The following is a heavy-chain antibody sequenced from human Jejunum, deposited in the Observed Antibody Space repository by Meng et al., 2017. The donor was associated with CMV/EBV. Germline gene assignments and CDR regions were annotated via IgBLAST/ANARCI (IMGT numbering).Heavy chain of an antibody. CDR1: GDSVSSNRAA. J-gene: IGHJ5*02. CDR3: VRSSTTGGFDP. D-gene: IGHD7-27*01. Sequence: GDSVSSNRAAWDWHRQSTSRGLGWLGRPYYRSNWSTDYALSVKSRLTLSPDTSKNQVSLHLTSLPPEDTAMYYCVRSSTTGGFDPWGQGTLVTVSS. V-gene: IGHV6-1*01. CDR2: PYYRSNWST.